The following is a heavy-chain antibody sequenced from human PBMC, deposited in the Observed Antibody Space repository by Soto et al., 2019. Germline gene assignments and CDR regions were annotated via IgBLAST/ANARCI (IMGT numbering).Heavy chain of an antibody. D-gene: IGHD6-13*01. Sequence: AGGSLRLSCAASGFPFSSYVMHWVRQAPGKGLEWVAVISHDSSKKYYGDSVKGRFTISRDNSKNTVYLQMDSLRVEDTAIYYCARDRAGTNYYGMDVWGQGTTVTVYS. CDR1: GFPFSSYV. CDR3: ARDRAGTNYYGMDV. CDR2: ISHDSSKK. V-gene: IGHV3-30-3*01. J-gene: IGHJ6*02.